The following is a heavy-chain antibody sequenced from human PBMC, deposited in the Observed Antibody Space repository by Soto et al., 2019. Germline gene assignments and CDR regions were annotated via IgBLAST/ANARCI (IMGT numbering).Heavy chain of an antibody. Sequence: EVQLVESGGGLVQPGGSLRLSCAASGFTFSSYWMHWVRQAPGKGLVWVSRMNSAGSSTSYADSVKGRFTISRDNAKNTLYLQMNSLRAEDTAVYYWARGGLTRAGSDYWGQGTLVTVSS. CDR2: MNSAGSST. D-gene: IGHD7-27*01. CDR1: GFTFSSYW. V-gene: IGHV3-74*01. J-gene: IGHJ4*02. CDR3: ARGGLTRAGSDY.